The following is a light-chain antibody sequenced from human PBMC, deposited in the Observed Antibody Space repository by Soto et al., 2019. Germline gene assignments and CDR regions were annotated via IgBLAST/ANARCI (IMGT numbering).Light chain of an antibody. J-gene: IGKJ2*01. V-gene: IGKV3-20*01. CDR3: QQYGSSPYT. CDR1: QTVRSSY. CDR2: GAS. Sequence: EIVLTQSPGTLSVSPGERATLSCRASQTVRSSYLDWYQQKPGQAPRLLIYGASGRATGIPDKFSGSGSGTDFTLTISRLEPEDFAVYYCQQYGSSPYTFGQGTKLEI.